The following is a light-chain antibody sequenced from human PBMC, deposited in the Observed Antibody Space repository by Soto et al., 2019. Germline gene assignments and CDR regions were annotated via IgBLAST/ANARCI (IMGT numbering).Light chain of an antibody. V-gene: IGKV3-15*01. Sequence: EIVMTQSPATLSVSPGERATLSCRASQSVSGNLAWYQQKPGQAPRLRIYAASTTASGIPASFSGSGSGTECTLTISRLQSEDFAVYYCQQYNNWPPITFGPGTKVDI. J-gene: IGKJ3*01. CDR3: QQYNNWPPIT. CDR2: AAS. CDR1: QSVSGN.